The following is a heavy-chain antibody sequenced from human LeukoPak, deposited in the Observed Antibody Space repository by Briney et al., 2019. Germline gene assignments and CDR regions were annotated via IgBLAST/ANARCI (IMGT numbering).Heavy chain of an antibody. D-gene: IGHD3-22*01. CDR2: IYPGDSDT. V-gene: IGHV5-51*01. CDR3: ATRSGYYDSSGYGNWFDP. J-gene: IGHJ5*02. CDR1: GCSFTSYW. Sequence: GESLKISCKGSGCSFTSYWIGWVRQLPGKGLEWMGIIYPGDSDTRYSPSFQGQVTISADKSISTAYLQWSSLKASDTAMYYCATRSGYYDSSGYGNWFDPWGQGTLVTVSS.